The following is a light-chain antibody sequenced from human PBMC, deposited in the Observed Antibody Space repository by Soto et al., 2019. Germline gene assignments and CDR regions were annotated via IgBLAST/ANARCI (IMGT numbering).Light chain of an antibody. V-gene: IGKV3-15*01. CDR3: QQYKNWPPLT. CDR1: QSVSSN. CDR2: GAF. Sequence: EIVMTQSPATLSVSTGERATLSCRASQSVSSNLAWYQQKPGQAPRLLIYGAFTRATGIPARFSGSGSGTEFTLTNSSLQSEDVAIYYCQQYKNWPPLTFGGGTKVEIK. J-gene: IGKJ4*01.